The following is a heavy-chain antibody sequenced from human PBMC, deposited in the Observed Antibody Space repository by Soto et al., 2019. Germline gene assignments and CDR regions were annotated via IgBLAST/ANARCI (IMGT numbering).Heavy chain of an antibody. V-gene: IGHV3-21*01. CDR3: ARGQLNYYYYGMDV. Sequence: GGSLRLSCAASGFTFSSYSINWVRQAPGKGLEWVSSISSSSSYIYYADSVKGRFTISRDNAKNSLYLQMNSLRAEDTAVYYCARGQLNYYYYGMDVWGQGTTVTVSS. D-gene: IGHD6-6*01. CDR2: ISSSSSYI. CDR1: GFTFSSYS. J-gene: IGHJ6*02.